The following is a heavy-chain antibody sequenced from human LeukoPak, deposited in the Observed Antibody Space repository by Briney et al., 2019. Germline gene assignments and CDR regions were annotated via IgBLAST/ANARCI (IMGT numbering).Heavy chain of an antibody. V-gene: IGHV1-18*01. Sequence: EASVKVSCKASGYTFTSYGISWVRQAPGQGLEWMGWISAYNGNTNYAQKFQGRVSMTRDTSISTAYMELSSLRSDDTAVYYCYYRVSSGYLTWGQGTLVAVSS. J-gene: IGHJ4*02. CDR2: ISAYNGNT. CDR3: YYRVSSGYLT. D-gene: IGHD3-22*01. CDR1: GYTFTSYG.